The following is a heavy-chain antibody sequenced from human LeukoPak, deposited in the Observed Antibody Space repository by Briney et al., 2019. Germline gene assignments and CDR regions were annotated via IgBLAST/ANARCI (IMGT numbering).Heavy chain of an antibody. V-gene: IGHV1-69*13. CDR3: ARDSSEFRSLIPH. Sequence: SVKVSCKASGGTFSSYAISWVRQAPGQGLEWMGGITPMFGAAKYAQKFQGRVTITADESTSTAYMELSSLRSEDTAVYYCARDSSEFRSLIPHWGQGTLVTVSS. J-gene: IGHJ1*01. CDR1: GGTFSSYA. D-gene: IGHD2-21*01. CDR2: ITPMFGAA.